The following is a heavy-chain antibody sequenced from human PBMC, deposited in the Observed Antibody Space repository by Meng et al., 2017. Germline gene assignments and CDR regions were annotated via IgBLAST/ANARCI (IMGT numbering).Heavy chain of an antibody. D-gene: IGHD4-17*01. CDR2: INHSGST. V-gene: IGHV4-34*01. J-gene: IGHJ4*02. CDR1: GGSFSGYY. Sequence: QVQLQQWGAGLLKPSGTLSPACAVYGGSFSGYYWSWIRQPPGKGLEWIGEINHSGSTNYNPSLKSRVTMSLDTSKNQFSLRLSSVTAADTAVYYCARSHSVTIVAFDYWGQGTLVTVSS. CDR3: ARSHSVTIVAFDY.